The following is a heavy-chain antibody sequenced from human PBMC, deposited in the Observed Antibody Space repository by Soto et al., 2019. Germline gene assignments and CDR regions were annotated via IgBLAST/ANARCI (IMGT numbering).Heavy chain of an antibody. J-gene: IGHJ4*02. CDR3: ASSYGSGYRAFDY. CDR1: GDTFTFYS. CDR2: INPILSMS. Sequence: QVQLVQSGAEVKKPGSSVRVSCKASGDTFTFYSINWVRQAPGLGLEWMGRINPILSMSNYAQRFQGRVTMTADTYTSTAYMELSSLRSEDTAMYYCASSYGSGYRAFDYWGQGALVTVSS. D-gene: IGHD3-10*01. V-gene: IGHV1-69*02.